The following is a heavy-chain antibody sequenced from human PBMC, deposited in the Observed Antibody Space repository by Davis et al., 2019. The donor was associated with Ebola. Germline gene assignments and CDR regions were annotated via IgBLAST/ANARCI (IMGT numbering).Heavy chain of an antibody. J-gene: IGHJ4*02. D-gene: IGHD3-3*02. CDR1: GFTFSSYG. CDR3: TSPSLGIPY. Sequence: GESLKISCAASGFTFSSYGMHWVRQASGKGLEWVGRIRSKANSYATAYAASVKGRFTISRDDSKNTAYLQMNSLKTEDTAVYYCTSPSLGIPYWGQGTLVTVSS. V-gene: IGHV3-73*01. CDR2: IRSKANSYAT.